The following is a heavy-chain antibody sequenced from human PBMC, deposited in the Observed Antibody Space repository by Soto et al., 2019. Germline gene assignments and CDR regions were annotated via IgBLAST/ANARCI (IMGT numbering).Heavy chain of an antibody. CDR2: IYHSGST. CDR3: ARHGSMVRGVIIKGGWFDP. J-gene: IGHJ5*02. CDR1: GGSISSGGYS. Sequence: SETLSLTCAVSGGSISSGGYSWSWIRQPPGKGLEWIGYIYHSGSTYYNPSLKSRVTISVDRSKNQFSLKLSSVTAADTAVYYCARHGSMVRGVIIKGGWFDPWGQGTLVTVSS. D-gene: IGHD3-10*01. V-gene: IGHV4-30-2*01.